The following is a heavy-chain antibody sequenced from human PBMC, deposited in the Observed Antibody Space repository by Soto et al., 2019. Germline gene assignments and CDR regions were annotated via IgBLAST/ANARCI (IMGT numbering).Heavy chain of an antibody. CDR2: ITKGGETT. V-gene: IGHV3-11*01. CDR3: ARDPQRRDGYIFDS. Sequence: QVQLVESGGGLVEPGGSLRLSCAASGFIFTDYSLSWIRQAPGKGLEWVSYITKGGETTQHADSVKGRFTISRDNAKKVLFLQMNSLRAEDTAVYYCARDPQRRDGYIFDSWGRGTLVTVSS. D-gene: IGHD5-12*01. J-gene: IGHJ4*02. CDR1: GFIFTDYS.